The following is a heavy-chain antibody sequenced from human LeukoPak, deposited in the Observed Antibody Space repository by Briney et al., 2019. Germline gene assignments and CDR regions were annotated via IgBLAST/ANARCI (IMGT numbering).Heavy chain of an antibody. V-gene: IGHV3-74*01. CDR1: GFIFSSYW. Sequence: GGSLRLSGAASGFIFSSYWMHWVRQVPGKGLVWVSRINSDASRTTYADSVKGRFIISRDNAKNTVYLQMNSLRAEDTAVYYCARDWDYFGSGSYHYWGQGTLVTVSS. J-gene: IGHJ4*02. CDR2: INSDASRT. D-gene: IGHD3-10*01. CDR3: ARDWDYFGSGSYHY.